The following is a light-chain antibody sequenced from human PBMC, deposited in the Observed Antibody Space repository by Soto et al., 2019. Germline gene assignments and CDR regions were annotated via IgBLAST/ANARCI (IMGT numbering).Light chain of an antibody. CDR2: DTF. V-gene: IGKV3-11*01. CDR3: QQRATWPWT. J-gene: IGKJ1*01. Sequence: IVLTQSPATLSFSPGERATLSCRAGQSIAICLAWYQQKSGQSPRLLIYDTFNRAPGIPDRFSGSGSGTDFTLTISSLEPEDFAVYYCQQRATWPWTFGQGTTVEIK. CDR1: QSIAIC.